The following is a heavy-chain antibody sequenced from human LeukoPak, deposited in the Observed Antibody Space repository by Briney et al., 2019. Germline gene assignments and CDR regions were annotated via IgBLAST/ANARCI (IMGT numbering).Heavy chain of an antibody. CDR1: GGSISSSSYY. Sequence: KPSETLSLTCTVSGGSISSSSYYWGWIRQPPGKGLEWIGSIYYSGSTYYNPSLKSRVTISVDTSKNQFSLKLSSVTAADMAVYYCASGASYYYYGSGNCFDPWGQGTLVTVSS. J-gene: IGHJ5*02. V-gene: IGHV4-39*07. CDR2: IYYSGST. CDR3: ASGASYYYYGSGNCFDP. D-gene: IGHD3-10*01.